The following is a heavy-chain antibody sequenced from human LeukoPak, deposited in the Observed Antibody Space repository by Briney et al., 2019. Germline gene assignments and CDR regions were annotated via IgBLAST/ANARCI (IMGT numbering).Heavy chain of an antibody. CDR3: ARDPDIAAAGPSFDY. J-gene: IGHJ4*02. CDR2: INPSGGST. V-gene: IGHV1-46*01. CDR1: GGTFSSYA. D-gene: IGHD6-13*01. Sequence: ASVKVSCKASGGTFSSYAISWVRQAPGQGLEWMGIINPSGGSTSYAQKFQGRVTMTRDTSTSTVYMELSSLRSEDTAVYYCARDPDIAAAGPSFDYWGQGTLVTVSS.